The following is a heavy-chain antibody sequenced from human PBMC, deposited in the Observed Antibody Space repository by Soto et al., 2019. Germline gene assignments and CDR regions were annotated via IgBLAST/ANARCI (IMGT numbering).Heavy chain of an antibody. J-gene: IGHJ5*02. CDR2: ISYDGSNK. Sequence: GGSLRLSCAASGFTFSSYAMHWVRQAPGKGLEWVAVISYDGSNKYYADSVKGRFTISRDNSKNTLYLQMNSLRAEDTAVYYCARSTPEPDCSSTSRYMSWFDPWGQGTLVTVSA. CDR1: GFTFSSYA. D-gene: IGHD2-2*02. V-gene: IGHV3-30-3*01. CDR3: ARSTPEPDCSSTSRYMSWFDP.